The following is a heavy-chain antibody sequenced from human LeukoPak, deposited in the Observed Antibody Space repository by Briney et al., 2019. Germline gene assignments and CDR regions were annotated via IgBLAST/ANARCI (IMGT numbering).Heavy chain of an antibody. Sequence: GGSLRLSCAASGFTFSSYAMSWVRQAPGKGLEWVSAISGSGGSTYYADSVKGRFTISRDNSKNTLYLQMNSLRAEDTAVYYCAKDNGYDYGSGSYVHFDYWGQGTLVTVSS. J-gene: IGHJ4*02. CDR3: AKDNGYDYGSGSYVHFDY. D-gene: IGHD3-10*01. CDR2: ISGSGGST. V-gene: IGHV3-23*01. CDR1: GFTFSSYA.